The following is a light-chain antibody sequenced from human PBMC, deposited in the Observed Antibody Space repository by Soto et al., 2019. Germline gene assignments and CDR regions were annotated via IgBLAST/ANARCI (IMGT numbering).Light chain of an antibody. CDR2: LNSDGSH. J-gene: IGLJ3*02. Sequence: QLVLTQSPSASASLGASVKLTCTLSSGHSSYAIAWHQQQPEKGPRYLMKLNSDGSHRQGDGIPDRFSGSNSGAERYLTVSSLQPADEDDYYCQTWGTGIQVFVEGTKLT. CDR1: SGHSSYA. CDR3: QTWGTGIQV. V-gene: IGLV4-69*01.